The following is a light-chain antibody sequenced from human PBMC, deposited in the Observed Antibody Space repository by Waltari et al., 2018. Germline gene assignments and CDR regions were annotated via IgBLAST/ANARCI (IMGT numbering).Light chain of an antibody. CDR1: QNMNRI. CDR3: QQSYSTWT. V-gene: IGKV1-39*01. Sequence: DIQMTQSPSSLSASVGDRVTITCRASQNMNRILNWYQQKPGRAPKLLIYAGSCLHSGVPSRFSGSGSGTDYTLTISSLQPEDFATYYCQQSYSTWTSGQGTKVEIK. J-gene: IGKJ1*01. CDR2: AGS.